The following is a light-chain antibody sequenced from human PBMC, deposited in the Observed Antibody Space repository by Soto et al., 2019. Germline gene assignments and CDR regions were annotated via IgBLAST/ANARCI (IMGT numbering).Light chain of an antibody. J-gene: IGKJ3*01. CDR1: QSVNSRY. Sequence: IVLTQSPGTLSLSPGQRSHLSCRTSQSVNSRYLAWYQQRPGQAPRLLIYAASTRPTGIPDRFSGSGSGTDFTLTISSLEPEDFAVYYCQKYGSSPPFSFGPGTKVDIK. CDR3: QKYGSSPPFS. V-gene: IGKV3-20*01. CDR2: AAS.